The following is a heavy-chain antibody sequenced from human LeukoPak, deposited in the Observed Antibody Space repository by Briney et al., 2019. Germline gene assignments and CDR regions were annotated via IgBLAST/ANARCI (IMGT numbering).Heavy chain of an antibody. J-gene: IGHJ6*02. Sequence: ASVKVSRKASGGTFSSYAISWVRQAPGQGLEWMGGIIPIFGTANYAQKFQGRVTITADESTSTAYMELSSLRSEDTAVYYCATPDCSSTSCYVWDYYYGMDVWGRGTTVTVSS. V-gene: IGHV1-69*13. D-gene: IGHD2-2*01. CDR3: ATPDCSSTSCYVWDYYYGMDV. CDR2: IIPIFGTA. CDR1: GGTFSSYA.